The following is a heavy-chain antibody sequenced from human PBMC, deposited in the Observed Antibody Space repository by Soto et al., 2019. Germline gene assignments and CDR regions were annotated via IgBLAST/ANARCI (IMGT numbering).Heavy chain of an antibody. CDR3: ATKYCSGGNCYRGYYYYSMDV. CDR2: IIPIFGTA. D-gene: IGHD2-15*01. CDR1: GGTFSSYT. V-gene: IGHV1-69*01. J-gene: IGHJ6*02. Sequence: QVQLVQSGAEVKKPGSSVKVSCEASGGTFSSYTVSWVRQAPGQGLEWMGGIIPIFGTADYAQRFQGRVTITADESTSTAYLELTSLRYEDTAIYYCATKYCSGGNCYRGYYYYSMDVWGQGTTVTVSS.